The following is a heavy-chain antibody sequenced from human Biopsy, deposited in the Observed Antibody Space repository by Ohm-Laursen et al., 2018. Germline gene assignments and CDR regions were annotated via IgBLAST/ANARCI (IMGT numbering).Heavy chain of an antibody. Sequence: ASVKVSCKASGGTFINYAISWVRQVPGQGLEWMGGIIPMFGTANYAQMFQGRVTISADESTGTSYMELSSLTTEDTAIYYCARGPHSGSHSCFDYWGRGTLVTVSS. CDR2: IIPMFGTA. D-gene: IGHD1-26*01. CDR3: ARGPHSGSHSCFDY. J-gene: IGHJ4*02. CDR1: GGTFINYA. V-gene: IGHV1-69*13.